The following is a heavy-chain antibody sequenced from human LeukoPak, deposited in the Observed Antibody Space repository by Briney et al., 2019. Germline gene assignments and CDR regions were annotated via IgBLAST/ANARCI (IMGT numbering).Heavy chain of an antibody. Sequence: ASVKVSCKASGYTFTGYYMHWVRQAPGQGLEWMGWISAYNGNTNYAQKLQGRVTMTTDTSTSTAYMELRSLRSDDTAVYYCARDKTRITIFGVVIDYWGQGTLVTVSS. CDR3: ARDKTRITIFGVVIDY. D-gene: IGHD3-3*01. J-gene: IGHJ4*02. CDR2: ISAYNGNT. V-gene: IGHV1-18*04. CDR1: GYTFTGYY.